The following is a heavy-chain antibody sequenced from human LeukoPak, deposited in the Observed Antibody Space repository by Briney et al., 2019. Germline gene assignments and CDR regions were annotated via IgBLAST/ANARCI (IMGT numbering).Heavy chain of an antibody. V-gene: IGHV4-4*09. CDR1: GDSISSYY. D-gene: IGHD6-6*01. J-gene: IGHJ4*02. CDR3: ARLTRLSTSPDRYYLDY. Sequence: SETLSLTCTVSGDSISSYYWSWIRQPPGKGLEWIGYIYTSGGTNYIPSLKGRVTISIDTSENQFSLKLSSVTAADSAVYYCARLTRLSTSPDRYYLDYWGQGTLVTVSS. CDR2: IYTSGGT.